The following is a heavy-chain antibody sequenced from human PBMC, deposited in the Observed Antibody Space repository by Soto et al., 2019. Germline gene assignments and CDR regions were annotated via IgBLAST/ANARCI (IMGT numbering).Heavy chain of an antibody. CDR1: GFTFRTYT. CDR2: IRGFSPYT. CDR3: ARDRGYDAHDYYYNAMDV. Sequence: GSLRLSCISSGFTFRTYTMNWVRQAPGKGLEWVSGIRGFSPYTFYAESVKGRFTISRDNAKNSLYLQMDSLRAEDTAVYYCARDRGYDAHDYYYNAMDVWGQGTTVTVSS. J-gene: IGHJ6*02. D-gene: IGHD3-10*01. V-gene: IGHV3-21*01.